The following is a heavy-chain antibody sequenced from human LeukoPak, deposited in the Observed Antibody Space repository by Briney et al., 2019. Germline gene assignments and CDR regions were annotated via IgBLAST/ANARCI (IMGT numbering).Heavy chain of an antibody. V-gene: IGHV1-2*02. CDR1: GYTFTGYY. Sequence: ASVKVSCKASGYTFTGYYMHWVRQAPGQGLEWMGWINPNSGGTNYAQKFQGRVTMTRDTSISTASMELSRLRSDDTAVYYCARARIAARWEGIQHWGQGTLVTVSS. CDR3: ARARIAARWEGIQH. CDR2: INPNSGGT. D-gene: IGHD6-6*01. J-gene: IGHJ1*01.